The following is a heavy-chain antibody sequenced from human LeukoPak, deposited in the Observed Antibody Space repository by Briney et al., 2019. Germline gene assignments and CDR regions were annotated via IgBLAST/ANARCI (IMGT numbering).Heavy chain of an antibody. J-gene: IGHJ4*02. CDR1: GFTFSSYE. Sequence: QPGGSLRLSCAASGFTFSSYEMNWVRQAPGKGLEWVSYISSSGSTIYYADSVKGRFTISRDNAKNSLYLQMNSLRADDTAVYYCARDRSRIADYWGQGTLVTVSS. CDR3: ARDRSRIADY. V-gene: IGHV3-48*03. D-gene: IGHD6-13*01. CDR2: ISSSGSTI.